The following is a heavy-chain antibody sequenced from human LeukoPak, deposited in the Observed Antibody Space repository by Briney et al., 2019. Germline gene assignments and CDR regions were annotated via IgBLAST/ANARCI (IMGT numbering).Heavy chain of an antibody. D-gene: IGHD6-13*01. Sequence: GGSLRLSCAASGFTFSSYWMSWVRQAPGKGLEWVANIKQDGSEKYYVDSVKGRFTISRDNAKNSLYLQMNSLRAEDTAVYYCARVMGIAAAVPLDYWGQGTLVTVSS. CDR1: GFTFSSYW. J-gene: IGHJ4*02. CDR3: ARVMGIAAAVPLDY. V-gene: IGHV3-7*01. CDR2: IKQDGSEK.